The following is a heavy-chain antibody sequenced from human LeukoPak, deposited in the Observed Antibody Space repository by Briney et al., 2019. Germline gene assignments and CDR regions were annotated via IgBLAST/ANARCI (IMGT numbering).Heavy chain of an antibody. CDR1: GFTFSSYA. D-gene: IGHD1-1*01. Sequence: GGSLRLSCAASGFTFSSYAMSWVRQAPGKGLEWVSYISSSSSYTNYADSVKGRFTISRDNAKNSLYLQMNSLRAEDTAVYYCARDHVPGGGNDGDYWGQGTLVTVSS. J-gene: IGHJ4*02. V-gene: IGHV3-21*05. CDR3: ARDHVPGGGNDGDY. CDR2: ISSSSSYT.